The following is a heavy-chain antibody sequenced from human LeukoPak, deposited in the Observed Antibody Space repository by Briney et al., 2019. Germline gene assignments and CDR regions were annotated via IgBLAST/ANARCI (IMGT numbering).Heavy chain of an antibody. Sequence: GESLKISCKGSGYSFTSYWISWVRQMPGKGLEWMGIIYPGDSDTRYSPSFQGQVTISADKSISTAYLQWSSLKASDTAMYYCARRYSSSWYVFDYWGQGTLVTVSS. D-gene: IGHD6-13*01. V-gene: IGHV5-51*01. CDR3: ARRYSSSWYVFDY. CDR1: GYSFTSYW. J-gene: IGHJ4*02. CDR2: IYPGDSDT.